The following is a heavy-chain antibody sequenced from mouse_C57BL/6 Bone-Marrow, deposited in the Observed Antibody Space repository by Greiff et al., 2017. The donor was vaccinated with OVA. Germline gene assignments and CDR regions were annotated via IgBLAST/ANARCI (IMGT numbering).Heavy chain of an antibody. CDR3: HYYSVVGY. CDR1: GYAFSSSW. CDR2: IYPGDGDT. V-gene: IGHV1-82*01. D-gene: IGHD1-1*01. Sequence: VQLQQSGPELVKPGASVKISCKASGYAFSSSWMNWVKQRPGKGLEWIGRIYPGDGDTNYNGKFKGKATLTADKSSSTAYMQLSSLTSEDSAVYFCHYYSVVGYWGQGTTLTVSS. J-gene: IGHJ2*01.